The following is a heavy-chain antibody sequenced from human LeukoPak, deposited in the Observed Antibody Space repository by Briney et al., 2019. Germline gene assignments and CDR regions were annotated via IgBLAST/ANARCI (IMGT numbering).Heavy chain of an antibody. CDR3: ARVERIAVAGITDY. D-gene: IGHD6-19*01. J-gene: IGHJ4*02. CDR2: IYHSGST. CDR1: GYSISSGYY. Sequence: SETLSLTCTVSGYSISSGYYWGWIRQPPGKGLEWIGSIYHSGSTYYNPSLKSRVTISVDTSKNQFSLKLSSVTAADTAVYYCARVERIAVAGITDYWGQGTLVTVSS. V-gene: IGHV4-38-2*02.